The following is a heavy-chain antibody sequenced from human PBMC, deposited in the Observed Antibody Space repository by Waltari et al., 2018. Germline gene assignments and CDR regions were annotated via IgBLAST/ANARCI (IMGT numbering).Heavy chain of an antibody. D-gene: IGHD4-4*01. CDR3: TKDSGASLVTSFVDS. CDR1: GFIFDDYA. J-gene: IGHJ5*01. Sequence: EVHLVESGGGLVQPGRSLRLSCAASGFIFDDYAMHWVRQFPGKGLEWVSGLNWNGHTTGYADSVKGRFTISRDNAKNSLFLQMDSLTPEDTAVYYCTKDSGASLVTSFVDSWGHGTLVTVSS. CDR2: LNWNGHTT. V-gene: IGHV3-9*01.